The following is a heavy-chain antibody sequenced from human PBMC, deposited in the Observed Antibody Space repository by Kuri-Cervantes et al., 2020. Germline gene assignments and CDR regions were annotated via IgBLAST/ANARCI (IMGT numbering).Heavy chain of an antibody. CDR3: ARGTHGATALDY. V-gene: IGHV4-59*01. D-gene: IGHD1-26*01. J-gene: IGHJ4*02. Sequence: GSLRLSCTVSGGSISSYYWSWIRQPPGKGLEWIGYTYYSGSTNYNPSLKSRVTISVDTSKNQFSLKLSSVTAADTAVYYCARGTHGATALDYWGQGTLVTVSS. CDR1: GGSISSYY. CDR2: TYYSGST.